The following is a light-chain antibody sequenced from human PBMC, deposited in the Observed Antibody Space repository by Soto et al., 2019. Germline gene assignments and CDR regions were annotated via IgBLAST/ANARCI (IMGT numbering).Light chain of an antibody. V-gene: IGKV3-15*01. CDR2: GAS. CDR1: QSVSSN. J-gene: IGKJ1*01. CDR3: QQFYNWPRT. Sequence: EIVMTQSPGPLSVSPGERATLSCRASQSVSSNLAWYQQKPGQAPRLLIYGASTRATGIPARFSGSGSETEFTLTISSLQSEDFAVYYYQQFYNWPRTFGQGTKVEIK.